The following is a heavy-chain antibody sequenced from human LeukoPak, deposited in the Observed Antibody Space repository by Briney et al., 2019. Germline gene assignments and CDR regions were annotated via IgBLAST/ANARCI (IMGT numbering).Heavy chain of an antibody. CDR3: ARGYCSGGNCHPDY. CDR1: GFTFSSYS. CDR2: IRSTSSTI. J-gene: IGHJ4*02. D-gene: IGHD2-15*01. V-gene: IGHV3-48*02. Sequence: GGSLRLSCAASGFTFSSYSMNWARQAPGKGLEWVSYIRSTSSTIYYADSVKGRFTISRDNAKNSLYLQMNSLRDEDTAVYYCARGYCSGGNCHPDYWGQGTLVTVSS.